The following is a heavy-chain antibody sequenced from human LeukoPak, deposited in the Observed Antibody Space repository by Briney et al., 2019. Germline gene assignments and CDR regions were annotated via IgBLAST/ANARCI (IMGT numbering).Heavy chain of an antibody. J-gene: IGHJ4*02. D-gene: IGHD5-18*01. CDR3: AKGSGRGYSYGLEY. CDR2: ISGSAGST. CDR1: GFTFSRYG. Sequence: PGGSLRLSCVASGFTFSRYGMTWVRQAPGKGPEWVSLISGSAGSTYYADSVKGRFSISRDNSKNTMYLQMNSLRAEDTAVYYCAKGSGRGYSYGLEYWGQGTLVTVSS. V-gene: IGHV3-23*01.